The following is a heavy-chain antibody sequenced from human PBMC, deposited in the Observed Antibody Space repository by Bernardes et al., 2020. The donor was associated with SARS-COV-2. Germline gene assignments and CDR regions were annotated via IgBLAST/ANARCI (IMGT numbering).Heavy chain of an antibody. J-gene: IGHJ6*02. CDR1: GYTFTDYF. V-gene: IGHV1-2*02. Sequence: AVKVSCKASGYTFTDYFMHWVRQAPGQGLEWVGWINPKRGGTTYARKFQGRVTVTRDTSIDTAYMELSRLTSDDTGLYYRARFPATEDRGDGTDVWGQGTTVTVS. CDR2: INPKRGGT. CDR3: ARFPATEDRGDGTDV. D-gene: IGHD4-17*01.